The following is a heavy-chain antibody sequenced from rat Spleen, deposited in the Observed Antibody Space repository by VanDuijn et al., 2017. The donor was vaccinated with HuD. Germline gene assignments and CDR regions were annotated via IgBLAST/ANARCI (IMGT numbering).Heavy chain of an antibody. CDR3: ARDGGELGY. Sequence: QVQLKESGPGLVQPSQTLSLTCTVSGFSLTSYNVHWLRQSTGKGLEWLGLIWTGGNTGYNSALKSRLTFSRDTSKSQVFLKMTSLQTEDTATYYCARDGGELGYWGQGVMVTVSS. J-gene: IGHJ2*01. D-gene: IGHD4-3*01. CDR1: GFSLTSYN. CDR2: IWTGGNT. V-gene: IGHV2-30*01.